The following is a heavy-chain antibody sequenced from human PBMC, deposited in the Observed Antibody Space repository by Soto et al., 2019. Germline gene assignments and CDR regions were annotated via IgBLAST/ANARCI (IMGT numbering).Heavy chain of an antibody. V-gene: IGHV3-74*01. Sequence: PGGSLRLSCAASGFTFSNHWMHWVRQSPGQGLVWVSRINGDETSTDYADSVQDRFIISRDNTKNTVYLQMNSLKGEDTAVYYCVRDRGYTFGSAFDPWGQGTLVTVS. CDR2: INGDETST. D-gene: IGHD5-18*01. J-gene: IGHJ5*02. CDR1: GFTFSNHW. CDR3: VRDRGYTFGSAFDP.